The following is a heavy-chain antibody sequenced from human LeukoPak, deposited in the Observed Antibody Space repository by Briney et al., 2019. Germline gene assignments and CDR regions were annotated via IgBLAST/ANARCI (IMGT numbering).Heavy chain of an antibody. Sequence: GGSLRLSCAASGFTFSSYGMHWVRQAPGKGLEWVAFIRYDGSNKYYADSVKGRFTISRDNSKNSLYLQMNSLRAEDTAVYYCARDIVATTIRKASFGYWGQGTLVTVSS. D-gene: IGHD3-9*01. CDR3: ARDIVATTIRKASFGY. J-gene: IGHJ4*02. CDR2: IRYDGSNK. V-gene: IGHV3-30*02. CDR1: GFTFSSYG.